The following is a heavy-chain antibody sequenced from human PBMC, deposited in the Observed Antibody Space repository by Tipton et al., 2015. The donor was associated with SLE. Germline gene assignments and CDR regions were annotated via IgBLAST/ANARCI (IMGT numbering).Heavy chain of an antibody. CDR2: IYYSGST. D-gene: IGHD4-17*01. CDR3: ARIRPGHGDPFDF. CDR1: GGSFSSHY. J-gene: IGHJ4*02. V-gene: IGHV4-59*11. Sequence: TLSLTCTVSGGSFSSHYWSWIRQPPGKGLEWIGYIYYSGSTNYNPSLKSRVTISVDTSKNQVSLKLTSVTAADTAVYYCARIRPGHGDPFDFWGQGTLVTVSS.